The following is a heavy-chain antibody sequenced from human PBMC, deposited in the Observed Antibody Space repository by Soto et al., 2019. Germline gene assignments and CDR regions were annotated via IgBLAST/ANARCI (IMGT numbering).Heavy chain of an antibody. J-gene: IGHJ4*02. CDR1: GYTFTSYG. Sequence: RASVKVSCKASGYTFTSYGISWVRQAPGQGLEWMGWISAYNGNTNYAQKLQGRVTMTTDTSTSTAYMELRSLRSDDTAVYYCARAFPILRYFDWLSLTGFDYWGQGTLVTVSS. CDR2: ISAYNGNT. D-gene: IGHD3-9*01. CDR3: ARAFPILRYFDWLSLTGFDY. V-gene: IGHV1-18*01.